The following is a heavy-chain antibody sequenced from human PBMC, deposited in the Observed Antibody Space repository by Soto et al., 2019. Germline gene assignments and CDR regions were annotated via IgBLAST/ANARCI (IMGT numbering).Heavy chain of an antibody. CDR2: INHSGST. Sequence: SETLSLTCAVYGGSFSGYYWSWIRQPPGKGLEWIGEINHSGSTNYNPSLKSRVTISVDTSKNQFSLKLSSMTAADTAVYYCARGPTAGYSSGWYYLRNYFDYWGQGTLVTVSS. V-gene: IGHV4-34*01. CDR3: ARGPTAGYSSGWYYLRNYFDY. CDR1: GGSFSGYY. J-gene: IGHJ4*02. D-gene: IGHD6-19*01.